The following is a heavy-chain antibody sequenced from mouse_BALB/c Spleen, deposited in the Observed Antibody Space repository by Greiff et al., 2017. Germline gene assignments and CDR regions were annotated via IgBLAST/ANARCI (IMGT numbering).Heavy chain of an antibody. CDR3: ARGGYGNYPWFAY. J-gene: IGHJ3*01. Sequence: VKLVESGGGLVKPGGSLKPSWAASGFPFSDYYMYWVRQTPEKRLEWVATISDGGSYTYYPDSVKGRFTISRDNAKNNLYLQMSSLKSEDTAMYYCARGGYGNYPWFAYWGQGTLVTVSA. CDR1: GFPFSDYY. V-gene: IGHV5-4*02. CDR2: ISDGGSYT. D-gene: IGHD2-10*02.